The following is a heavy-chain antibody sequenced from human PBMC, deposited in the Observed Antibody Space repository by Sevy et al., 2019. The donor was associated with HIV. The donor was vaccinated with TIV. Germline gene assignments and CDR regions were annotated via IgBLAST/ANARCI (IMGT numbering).Heavy chain of an antibody. V-gene: IGHV3-23*01. D-gene: IGHD2-15*01. CDR1: GFTFSSYA. CDR2: ISGSGGST. CDR3: AKGLGYCSGGSCYSGNYYYGMDV. Sequence: GGSLRLSCAASGFTFSSYAMSWVRQAPGKGLEWVSAISGSGGSTYYADSVKGGFTISRDNSKNTLYLQMNSLRAEDTAVDYCAKGLGYCSGGSCYSGNYYYGMDVWGQGTTVTVSS. J-gene: IGHJ6*02.